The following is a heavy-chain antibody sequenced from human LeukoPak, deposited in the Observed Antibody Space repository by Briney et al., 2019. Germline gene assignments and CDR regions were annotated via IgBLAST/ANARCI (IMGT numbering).Heavy chain of an antibody. CDR2: IYWDDDK. Sequence: SGPTLVKPTQTLTLTCTFSGFSFSTGGVGVGWIRQPPGKALEWLALIYWDDDKRYSPSLKSRLTITKDTSKNQVVLTMTNMDPVDTATYCCSHRLLTMIVVSAGPFDYWGQGTLVTVSS. J-gene: IGHJ4*02. D-gene: IGHD3-22*01. CDR1: GFSFSTGGVG. CDR3: SHRLLTMIVVSAGPFDY. V-gene: IGHV2-5*02.